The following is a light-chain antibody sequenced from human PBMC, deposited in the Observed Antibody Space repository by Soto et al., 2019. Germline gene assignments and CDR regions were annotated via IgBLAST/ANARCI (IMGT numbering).Light chain of an antibody. CDR2: GAS. J-gene: IGKJ4*01. CDR1: QSVGGN. V-gene: IGKV3-15*01. CDR3: QQYTKWPLT. Sequence: EIVMTQSPATLSVSPGEGATLSCWASQSVGGNLAWYQQKPGQAPRLLIYGASTRATGIPARFSGSGSGTEFTLTISSLQSDDIAVYYCQQYTKWPLTFGGGTKVEIK.